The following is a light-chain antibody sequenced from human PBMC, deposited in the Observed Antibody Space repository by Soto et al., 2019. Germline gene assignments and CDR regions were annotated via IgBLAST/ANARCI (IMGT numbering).Light chain of an antibody. Sequence: ETVLTQSPATFSVSPGERATLSCRASQSIGSNLAWYQQRPGQPPRLLTYGASTRATGVPARFSGSGSGTEFTLTINSLQSEDFALYYCQQYNKWPLFTFGPGTKVDIK. V-gene: IGKV3-15*01. CDR3: QQYNKWPLFT. CDR2: GAS. CDR1: QSIGSN. J-gene: IGKJ3*01.